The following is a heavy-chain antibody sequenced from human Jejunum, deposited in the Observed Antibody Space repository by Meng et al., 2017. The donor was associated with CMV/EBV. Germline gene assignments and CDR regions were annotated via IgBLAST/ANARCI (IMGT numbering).Heavy chain of an antibody. CDR2: TNPTNGGT. J-gene: IGHJ4*02. Sequence: AFAGFYINWMRQAPGRGLEWMGWTNPTNGGTNYAPKFQGRVTMTSDTSTSTAYMDLSRLTSDDTAVYYCTRDLYCGGNCYSAVDYWGQGTLVTVSS. V-gene: IGHV1-2*02. CDR1: AFAGFY. D-gene: IGHD2-21*01. CDR3: TRDLYCGGNCYSAVDY.